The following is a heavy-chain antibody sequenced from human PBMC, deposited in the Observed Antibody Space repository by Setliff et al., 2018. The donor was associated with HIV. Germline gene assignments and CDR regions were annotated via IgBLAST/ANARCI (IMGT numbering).Heavy chain of an antibody. CDR1: GYTFTGYY. D-gene: IGHD6-6*01. J-gene: IGHJ6*03. CDR3: ARGLRSSTYYYYYYMDV. CDR2: INPNSGGT. Sequence: ASVKVSCKASGYTFTGYYMHWVRQAPGQGLEWMGRINPNSGGTNYAQKFQCRVTMTRDTSISTAYMELSRLRSDDTAVYYCARGLRSSTYYYYYYMDVWGKGTTVTSP. V-gene: IGHV1-2*06.